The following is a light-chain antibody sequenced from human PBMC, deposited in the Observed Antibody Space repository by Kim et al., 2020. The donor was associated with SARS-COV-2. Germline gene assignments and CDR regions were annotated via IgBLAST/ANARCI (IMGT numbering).Light chain of an antibody. Sequence: QTVVTQEPSFSVSPGGTVTLTGGLSSGSVSTSYYPSWYQQTPGQAPRTLIYSTNTRSSGVPDRFSGSILGNKAALTITGAQAEDECVYYCVLYMGGGIVLFGGGTRLT. CDR1: SGSVSTSYY. J-gene: IGLJ2*01. V-gene: IGLV8-61*01. CDR2: STN. CDR3: VLYMGGGIVL.